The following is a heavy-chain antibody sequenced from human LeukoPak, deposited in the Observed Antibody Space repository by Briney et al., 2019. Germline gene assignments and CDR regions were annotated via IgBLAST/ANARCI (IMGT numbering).Heavy chain of an antibody. V-gene: IGHV4-39*02. CDR1: GGSISSSYC. CDR2: VYHSGRT. J-gene: IGHJ4*02. CDR3: ARESRWFGELLSNYFES. Sequence: SETLSLTCTVSGGSISSSYCWGWIRQPPGKGLEWIGSVYHSGRTYYNPSLKSRDTISVDTSKKQFSLRLSSVTAADTAVYFCARESRWFGELLSNYFESWGQGTLVTVSS. D-gene: IGHD3-10*01.